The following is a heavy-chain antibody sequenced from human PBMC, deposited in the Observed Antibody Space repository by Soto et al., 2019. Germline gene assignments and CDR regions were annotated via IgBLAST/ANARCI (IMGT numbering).Heavy chain of an antibody. CDR1: VFTFSSYA. J-gene: IGHJ4*02. Sequence: XGSLRLSCAASVFTFSSYAMSWVRQAPGKGLEWVSAISGSGGSTYYADSVKGRFTISRDNSKNTLYLQMDSLRAEDTAVYYCLKSSKDYWWGQGTLVTVSS. CDR2: ISGSGGST. D-gene: IGHD2-15*01. CDR3: LKSSKDYW. V-gene: IGHV3-23*01.